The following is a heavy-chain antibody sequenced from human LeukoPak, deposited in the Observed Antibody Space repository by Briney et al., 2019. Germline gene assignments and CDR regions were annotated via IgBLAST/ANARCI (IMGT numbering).Heavy chain of an antibody. Sequence: ASVKVSCKASGYTFTGYYMHWVRQAPGQGLEWMGWINPNSGGTNYAQKFQGRVTMTRDTSISTAYMELSRLRSDDTAVYYCARAVISGSYYVDWFDPWGQETLVTVSS. J-gene: IGHJ5*02. V-gene: IGHV1-2*02. CDR2: INPNSGGT. CDR3: ARAVISGSYYVDWFDP. CDR1: GYTFTGYY. D-gene: IGHD1-26*01.